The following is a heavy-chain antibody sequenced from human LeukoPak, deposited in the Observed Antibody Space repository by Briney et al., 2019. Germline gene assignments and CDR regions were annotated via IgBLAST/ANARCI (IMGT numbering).Heavy chain of an antibody. CDR2: ISNSGRNV. CDR1: GFNLRDYV. Sequence: GGSLRLSCEGSGFNLRDYVFHWVRQAPGKGLEWISYISNSGRNVNYADSVRGRFTISRDNAKNSLFLQMNSLRVEDTATYYCARESGGYSFYYYYYMDVWGKGTTVTVSS. V-gene: IGHV3-48*03. J-gene: IGHJ6*03. CDR3: ARESGGYSFYYYYYMDV. D-gene: IGHD4-11*01.